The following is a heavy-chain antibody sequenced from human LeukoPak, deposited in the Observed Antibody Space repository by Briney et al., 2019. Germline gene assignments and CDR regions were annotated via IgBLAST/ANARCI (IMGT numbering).Heavy chain of an antibody. CDR2: IYTSGST. CDR3: ARGGAYYDFWSDYSSGDYFDY. D-gene: IGHD3-3*01. CDR1: GGSISSGSSY. Sequence: PSQTLSLTCKVSGGSISSGSSYWSWIRQPAGKGLEWIGLIYTSGSTNFNPSLKSRVTISVDTSKNQFSLKLRSVTAADTAVYYCARGGAYYDFWSDYSSGDYFDYWGQGTLVTVSS. J-gene: IGHJ4*02. V-gene: IGHV4-61*02.